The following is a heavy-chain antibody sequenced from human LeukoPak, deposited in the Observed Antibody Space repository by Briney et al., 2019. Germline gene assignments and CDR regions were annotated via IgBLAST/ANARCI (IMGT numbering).Heavy chain of an antibody. D-gene: IGHD6-19*01. J-gene: IGHJ4*02. CDR2: INHSGST. V-gene: IGHV4-39*07. CDR3: ASVTSGDY. Sequence: SETLSLTCTVSGGSISSSSYYWGWIRQPPGKGLEWIGEINHSGSTNYNPSLKSRVTISVDTSKNQFSLKLSSVTAADTAVYYCASVTSGDYWGQGTLVTVSS. CDR1: GGSISSSSYY.